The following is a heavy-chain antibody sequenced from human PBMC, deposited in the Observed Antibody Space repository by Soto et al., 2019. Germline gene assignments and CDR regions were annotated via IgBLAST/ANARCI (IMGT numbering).Heavy chain of an antibody. CDR1: GYTFTSYA. CDR2: INAGNGNT. D-gene: IGHD4-17*01. CDR3: ARVPGDYGDYYFDY. Sequence: GASVKVSCKASGYTFTSYAMHWVRQAPGQRLEWMGWINAGNGNTKYSQKFQGRVTITRDTSASTAYMELSSLRSEDTAMYYCARVPGDYGDYYFDYWGQGTLVTVSS. J-gene: IGHJ4*02. V-gene: IGHV1-3*01.